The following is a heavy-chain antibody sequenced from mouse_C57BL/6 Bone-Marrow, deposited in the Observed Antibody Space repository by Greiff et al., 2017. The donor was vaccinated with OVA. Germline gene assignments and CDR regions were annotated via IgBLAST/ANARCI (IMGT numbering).Heavy chain of an antibody. CDR3: ARWGIYYGSSSFAY. Sequence: QVQLKQPGAELVKPGASVKLSCKASGYTFTSYWMHWVKQRPGRGLEWIGRIDPNSGGTKYNEKFKSKATLTVDKPSSTAYMQLSSLTSEDSAVYYCARWGIYYGSSSFAYWGQGTLVTVSA. V-gene: IGHV1-72*01. CDR1: GYTFTSYW. D-gene: IGHD1-1*01. J-gene: IGHJ3*01. CDR2: IDPNSGGT.